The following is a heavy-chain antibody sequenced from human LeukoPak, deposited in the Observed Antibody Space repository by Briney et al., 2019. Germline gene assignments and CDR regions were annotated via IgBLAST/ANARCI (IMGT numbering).Heavy chain of an antibody. V-gene: IGHV1-46*01. CDR1: GYTFTSYY. Sequence: ASVNVSCKSSGYTFTSYYMHLVRQAPGQGLEWMGIINPSGGSTSYAQKFQGRVTMTRDMSTSTVYMELSSLRSEDTAVYYCAREDSFDYWGQGTLVTVSS. J-gene: IGHJ4*02. CDR3: AREDSFDY. CDR2: INPSGGST.